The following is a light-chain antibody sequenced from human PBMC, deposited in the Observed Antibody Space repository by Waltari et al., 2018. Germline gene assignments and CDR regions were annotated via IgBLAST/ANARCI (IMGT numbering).Light chain of an antibody. CDR2: EGS. V-gene: IGLV2-23*01. CDR1: RSDVGSYNL. Sequence: QSALTQPASVSGSPGQSITISCTGTRSDVGSYNLVSWYQQHPGKAPKLMIYEGSTRPSGVSNRFSGSKSGNTASLTISGLQAEDEADYYCCSYAGSRVFGGGTKLTVL. CDR3: CSYAGSRV. J-gene: IGLJ3*02.